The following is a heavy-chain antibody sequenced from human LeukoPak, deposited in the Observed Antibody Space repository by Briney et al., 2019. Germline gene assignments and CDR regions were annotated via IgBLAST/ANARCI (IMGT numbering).Heavy chain of an antibody. CDR1: GYTFTSYG. Sequence: ASVKVSYKASGYTFTSYGISWVRQAPGQGLEWMGWISAYNGNTNYAQKLQGRVTMTTDTSTSTAYMELRSLRSDDTVVYYCARDSPDIVVVPAAIPDYYYYGMDVWGQGTTVTVSS. CDR3: ARDSPDIVVVPAAIPDYYYYGMDV. CDR2: ISAYNGNT. J-gene: IGHJ6*02. V-gene: IGHV1-18*01. D-gene: IGHD2-2*02.